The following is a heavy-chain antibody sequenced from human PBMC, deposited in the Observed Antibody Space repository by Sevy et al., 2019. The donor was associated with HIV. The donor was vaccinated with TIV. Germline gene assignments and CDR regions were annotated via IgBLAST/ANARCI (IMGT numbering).Heavy chain of an antibody. CDR1: GYTFTSYA. CDR2: ISGYNGNT. V-gene: IGHV1-18*01. Sequence: ASVKVSCKTSGYTFTSYAISWVRQAPGQWLEWMGWISGYNGNTNYAQKFQGRVTMTTDTSTSSAYMELRSLRSDDTAVYYCARVSGYSNPTYHFDYWGQGTLVTISS. D-gene: IGHD4-4*01. CDR3: ARVSGYSNPTYHFDY. J-gene: IGHJ4*02.